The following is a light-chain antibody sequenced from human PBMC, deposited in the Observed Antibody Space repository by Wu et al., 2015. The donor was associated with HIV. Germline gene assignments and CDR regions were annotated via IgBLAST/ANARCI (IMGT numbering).Light chain of an antibody. CDR1: QSVSGSS. CDR3: QQYTGT. J-gene: IGKJ1*01. Sequence: EIVLTQSPGTLSLSPGERATLSCRASQSVSGSSLAWFQQKPGQAPRLLIYGASKRATGIPARFSGSGSGTEFTLTISSLQSEDFAVYYCQQYTGTFGQGTKVEI. CDR2: GAS. V-gene: IGKV3-20*01.